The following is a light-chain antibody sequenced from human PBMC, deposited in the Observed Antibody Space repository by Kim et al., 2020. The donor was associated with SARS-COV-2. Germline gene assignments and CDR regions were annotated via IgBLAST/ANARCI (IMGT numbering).Light chain of an antibody. CDR3: QQSDNYPRT. CDR2: AAS. CDR1: QGISSY. V-gene: IGKV1D-16*01. J-gene: IGKJ1*01. Sequence: DIQMTQSPSIVSASVGDTVTITCRASQGISSYLAWYQQKPAKALKSPIYAASSLQSGVPSRFSGSGSGTVFTLTINSLQPEDFATYYCQQSDNYPRTFGQGTKVDIK.